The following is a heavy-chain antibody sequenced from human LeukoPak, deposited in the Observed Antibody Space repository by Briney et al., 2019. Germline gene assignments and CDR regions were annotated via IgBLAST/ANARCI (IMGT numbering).Heavy chain of an antibody. CDR1: GFTFNTYA. V-gene: IGHV3-23*01. Sequence: GGSLRLSCAASGFTFNTYAMSWVRQAPGKGLEWVSAISTGGVNTYYTDSVKGRFTISRDNSKNTLYLQMNSLRAEDTAVYYCAKDLSDSDPQGYWGQGTLVTVSS. D-gene: IGHD1-26*01. CDR3: AKDLSDSDPQGY. CDR2: ISTGGVNT. J-gene: IGHJ4*02.